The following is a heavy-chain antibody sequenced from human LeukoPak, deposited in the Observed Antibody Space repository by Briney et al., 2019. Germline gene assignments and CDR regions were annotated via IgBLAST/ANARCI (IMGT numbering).Heavy chain of an antibody. CDR1: GGSFSGYY. J-gene: IGHJ5*02. Sequence: SETLSLTCAVYGGSFSGYYWSWIRQPPGKGPEWIGEINHSGSTNYNPSLKSRVTISVDTSKNQFSLKLSSVTAADTAVYYCARGSDSSSWYVRSSSRNWFDPWGQGTLVTVSS. D-gene: IGHD6-13*01. CDR3: ARGSDSSSWYVRSSSRNWFDP. CDR2: INHSGST. V-gene: IGHV4-34*01.